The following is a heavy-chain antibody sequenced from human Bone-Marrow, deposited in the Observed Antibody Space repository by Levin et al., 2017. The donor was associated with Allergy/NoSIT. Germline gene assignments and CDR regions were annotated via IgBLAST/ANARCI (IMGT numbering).Heavy chain of an antibody. V-gene: IGHV4-39*01. CDR3: ARHTPGFKNYDFWSGYYVQEYNWFDP. Sequence: SETLSLTCTVSGGSISSTSYYWGWIRQPPGKGLEWIGSIYYSGSTYYNPSLKSRVTISVDTSKNQFSLKLSSVTAADTAVYYCARHTPGFKNYDFWSGYYVQEYNWFDPWGQGTLVTVSS. CDR2: IYYSGST. J-gene: IGHJ5*02. CDR1: GGSISSTSYY. D-gene: IGHD3-3*01.